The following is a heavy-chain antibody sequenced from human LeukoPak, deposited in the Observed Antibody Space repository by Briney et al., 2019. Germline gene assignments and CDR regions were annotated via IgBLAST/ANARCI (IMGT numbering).Heavy chain of an antibody. D-gene: IGHD4-17*01. J-gene: IGHJ4*02. V-gene: IGHV3-23*01. CDR2: ISGSAGSR. CDR3: AKDLGDYAHQFDS. Sequence: GGSLRLSCVASGFTFSTYAMSWVRQAPGKGLEWVSGISGSAGSRYYADSVKGRFTISRDNFKNTLYMQMNSLRAEDTAVYYCAKDLGDYAHQFDSWGQGTLVTVSS. CDR1: GFTFSTYA.